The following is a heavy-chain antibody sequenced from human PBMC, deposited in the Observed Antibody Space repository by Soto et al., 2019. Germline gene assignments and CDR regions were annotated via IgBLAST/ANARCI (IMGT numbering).Heavy chain of an antibody. CDR1: GGTFSSYA. CDR2: IIPIFGTA. D-gene: IGHD3-9*01. J-gene: IGHJ5*02. V-gene: IGHV1-69*13. CDR3: ERSSYYDILTGPRAFDP. Sequence: GASVKVSCKASGGTFSSYASSWVRQAPGQGLERMGGIIPIFGTANYAQKFQGRVTITADESTSTAYMELSSLRSEDTAVYYCERSSYYDILTGPRAFDPWGQGTLVTVSS.